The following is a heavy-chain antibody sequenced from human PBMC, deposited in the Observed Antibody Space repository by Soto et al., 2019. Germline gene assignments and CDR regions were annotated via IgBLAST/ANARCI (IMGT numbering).Heavy chain of an antibody. CDR3: ARVTPGNNLYYFSGLDF. D-gene: IGHD3-10*01. V-gene: IGHV3-30*14. CDR1: GFTFDTYG. Sequence: QVHLVESGGGVVQPGRSLRLSCVASGFTFDTYGIHWVRQAPGKGLQWVALISYEGSNTYYADSVRGRFTISRDNSKNTLYLQMNTPRPEDTGLYYCARVTPGNNLYYFSGLDFWGQGTSVTVSS. J-gene: IGHJ6*02. CDR2: ISYEGSNT.